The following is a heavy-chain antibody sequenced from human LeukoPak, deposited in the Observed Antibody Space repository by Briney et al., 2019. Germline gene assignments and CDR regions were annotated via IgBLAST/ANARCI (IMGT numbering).Heavy chain of an antibody. D-gene: IGHD1-26*01. V-gene: IGHV3-21*04. Sequence: KPGGSLRLSCAASGFTFSSYSMNWVRQAPGKGLEWVSSISSSSSYIYYADSVKGRFTISRDNAKNSLYLQMNSLRAEDTAVYYCAKDLASRSRLKWGSYLRYYFDYWGQGTLVTVSS. CDR3: AKDLASRSRLKWGSYLRYYFDY. J-gene: IGHJ4*02. CDR2: ISSSSSYI. CDR1: GFTFSSYS.